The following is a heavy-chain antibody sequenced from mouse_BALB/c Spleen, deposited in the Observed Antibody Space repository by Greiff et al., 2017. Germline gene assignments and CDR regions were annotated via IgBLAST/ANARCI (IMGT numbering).Heavy chain of an antibody. CDR3: ARGGLLRLGAMDY. V-gene: IGHV1-9*01. CDR2: ILPGSGST. J-gene: IGHJ4*01. CDR1: GYTFSSYW. D-gene: IGHD1-2*01. Sequence: QVQLKQSGAELMKPGASVKISCKATGYTFSSYWIEWVKQRPGHGLEWIGEILPGSGSTNYNEKFKSKATLTVDKSSSTAYMQLSSLTSEDSAVYYCARGGLLRLGAMDYWGQGTSVTVSS.